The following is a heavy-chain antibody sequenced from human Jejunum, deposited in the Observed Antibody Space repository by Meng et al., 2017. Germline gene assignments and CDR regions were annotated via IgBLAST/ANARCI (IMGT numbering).Heavy chain of an antibody. CDR1: GGSITGTNW. Sequence: QVQLQGSGPGLVSPSGTLSLTCAVSGGSITGTNWWNWVRQAPGKGLVWIGEIYHSGTTNYNPSLKSRVAISADKSKNQFSLNLYSLSAADTAVYYCATRTRDSFDYWGQGSLVTVSS. CDR3: ATRTRDSFDY. D-gene: IGHD1-7*01. V-gene: IGHV4-4*02. J-gene: IGHJ4*02. CDR2: IYHSGTT.